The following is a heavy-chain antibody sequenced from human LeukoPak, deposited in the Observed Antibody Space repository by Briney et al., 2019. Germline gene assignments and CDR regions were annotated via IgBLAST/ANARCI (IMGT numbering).Heavy chain of an antibody. Sequence: GGSLRLSCAASGFTFSSYWMHWVRQAPGKGLVWVARINTNGSPTQYADSVKGRFTISRDNAKNTLYLQMNNLRAEDTAIYYCATDSYVSGSYYRLFYWGQGTLVTVSS. CDR1: GFTFSSYW. J-gene: IGHJ4*02. D-gene: IGHD3-10*01. CDR3: ATDSYVSGSYYRLFY. V-gene: IGHV3-74*01. CDR2: INTNGSPT.